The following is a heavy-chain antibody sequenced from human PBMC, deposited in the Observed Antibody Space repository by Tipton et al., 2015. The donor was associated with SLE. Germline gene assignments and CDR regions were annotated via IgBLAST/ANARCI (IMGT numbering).Heavy chain of an antibody. CDR1: GGSISSHY. Sequence: LRLSCTVSGGSISSHYWSWIRQPPGKGLEWIGYIYYSGSTNYNPSLKSRVTISVDTSKNQFSLKLSSVTAADTAVYYCARPSRGTRGRYFDYWGQGTLVTVSS. J-gene: IGHJ4*02. CDR3: ARPSRGTRGRYFDY. CDR2: IYYSGST. V-gene: IGHV4-59*11. D-gene: IGHD1-26*01.